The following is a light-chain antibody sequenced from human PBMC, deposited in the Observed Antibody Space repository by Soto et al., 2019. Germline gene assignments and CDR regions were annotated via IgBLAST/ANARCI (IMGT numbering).Light chain of an antibody. Sequence: AIPLTQSPSSLSASVGDRVTITCRASQGISSALAWYQQKPGKAPKLLIYDASSLESGVLSRFSGSGSAADFTLTISSLQPEDFETYYCQQFNNYPLTFGGGTKVEIK. CDR3: QQFNNYPLT. J-gene: IGKJ4*01. CDR2: DAS. CDR1: QGISSA. V-gene: IGKV1D-13*01.